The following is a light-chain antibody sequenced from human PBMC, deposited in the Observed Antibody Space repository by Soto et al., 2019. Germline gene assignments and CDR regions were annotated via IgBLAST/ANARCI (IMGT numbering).Light chain of an antibody. J-gene: IGKJ5*01. CDR1: QSVRNNY. CDR3: QQYGSGPPMA. CDR2: GAS. V-gene: IGKV3-20*01. Sequence: ETVVTQSLATLSLSPGERATXSCRXSQSVRNNYKAWYQQKSGQAPRLLIYGASFRATGIPDRFSGSGSGTDFTLTISRLESEDLAVYYCQQYGSGPPMAFGEGTLPEIK.